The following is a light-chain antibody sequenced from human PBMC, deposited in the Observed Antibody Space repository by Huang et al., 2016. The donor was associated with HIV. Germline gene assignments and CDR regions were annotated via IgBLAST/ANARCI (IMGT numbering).Light chain of an antibody. J-gene: IGKJ4*01. V-gene: IGKV1-39*01. Sequence: DIQMTQSPSSLSASVGDRVTITCRASQSISSYLNWYQQKPGKAPILLIYAASSLQSGVPSRFSGSGAGTDFTLTISSLQPEDFATYYCQESYSTPPLTFGGGTKVEIK. CDR1: QSISSY. CDR2: AAS. CDR3: QESYSTPPLT.